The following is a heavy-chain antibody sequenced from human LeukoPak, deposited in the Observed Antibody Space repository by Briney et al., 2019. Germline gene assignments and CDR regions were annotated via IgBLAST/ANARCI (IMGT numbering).Heavy chain of an antibody. CDR2: LRGNGDA. D-gene: IGHD2-2*01. V-gene: IGHV3-23*01. J-gene: IGHJ4*02. Sequence: GGSLRLSCVASGFTLSSYAMSWVRETPARGLEWVSSLRGNGDAFYADSVKGRFTLSRDESRNTVYLQLNKLRVEDTAIYYCAKASRVSTADAVLWGQGTVVPVSS. CDR3: AKASRVSTADAVL. CDR1: GFTLSSYA.